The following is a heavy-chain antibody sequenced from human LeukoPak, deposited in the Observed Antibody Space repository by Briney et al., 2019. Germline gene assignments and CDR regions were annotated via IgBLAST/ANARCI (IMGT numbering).Heavy chain of an antibody. V-gene: IGHV4-30-2*01. Sequence: SQTLSLTCAVSGGSISSGGYSWSWIRQPPGKGREWIGYIYHSGSTYYNPSLKSRVTISVDRSKNQFSLKLSSVTAADTAVYYCARDRYGYGSGTYGMDVWGQGTTVTVSS. J-gene: IGHJ6*02. CDR3: ARDRYGYGSGTYGMDV. D-gene: IGHD3-10*01. CDR1: GGSISSGGYS. CDR2: IYHSGST.